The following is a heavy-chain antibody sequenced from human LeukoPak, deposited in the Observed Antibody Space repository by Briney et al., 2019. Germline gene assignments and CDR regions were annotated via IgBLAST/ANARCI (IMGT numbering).Heavy chain of an antibody. D-gene: IGHD1-26*01. CDR2: INSDGSST. CDR3: ARAGLGGNDAFDI. Sequence: TGGSLRLSCAASGFTFSSYWMHWVRQAPGKGLVWVSRINSDGSSTSYADSVKGRFTISRDNAKNTLYLQMNSLRAEDTAVYYCARAGLGGNDAFDIWGQGTMVTVSS. J-gene: IGHJ3*02. V-gene: IGHV3-74*01. CDR1: GFTFSSYW.